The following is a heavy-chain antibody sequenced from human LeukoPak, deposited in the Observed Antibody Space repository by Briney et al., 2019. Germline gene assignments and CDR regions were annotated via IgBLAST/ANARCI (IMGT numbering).Heavy chain of an antibody. J-gene: IGHJ6*02. CDR3: ARTDLRIRGALNYYYYGMDV. CDR2: IYYTGST. D-gene: IGHD3-10*01. Sequence: SDTLSLTCTVSGASISPYHWSWIRQPPGKGLEWLGDIYYTGSTNYNPSLKSRVTISVDTSKNQFSLKLRSVTAADTAVYYCARTDLRIRGALNYYYYGMDVWGQGTTVTVSS. CDR1: GASISPYH. V-gene: IGHV4-59*07.